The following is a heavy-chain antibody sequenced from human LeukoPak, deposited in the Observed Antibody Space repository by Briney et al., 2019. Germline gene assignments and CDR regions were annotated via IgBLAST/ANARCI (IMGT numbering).Heavy chain of an antibody. Sequence: SETLSLTCTVSGASISSHFWSWVRQPPGMGLEWIGRMSYGGSTNYTPSLKSRVIMSIDASESQFSLRLSSVTAADTAVYYCAKHYYYDSVDFWGQGTLVTVSS. J-gene: IGHJ4*02. CDR1: GASISSHF. CDR2: MSYGGST. D-gene: IGHD3-22*01. CDR3: AKHYYYDSVDF. V-gene: IGHV4-59*08.